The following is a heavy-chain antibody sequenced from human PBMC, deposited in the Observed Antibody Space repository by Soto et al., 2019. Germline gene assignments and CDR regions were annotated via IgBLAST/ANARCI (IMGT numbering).Heavy chain of an antibody. CDR3: AKDRYSGTYPTDFDY. D-gene: IGHD1-26*01. CDR2: ISYDGGNE. J-gene: IGHJ4*02. Sequence: QVQLVQSGGGVVQPGRSLRLSCAGSGFTFSSYGIHWVRQAPGKGLEWVALISYDGGNEKYTESVKDRFTISRDDSHNVAYLQMSSLRTVDTAMYYCAKDRYSGTYPTDFDYWGQGSLVTVSS. CDR1: GFTFSSYG. V-gene: IGHV3-30*18.